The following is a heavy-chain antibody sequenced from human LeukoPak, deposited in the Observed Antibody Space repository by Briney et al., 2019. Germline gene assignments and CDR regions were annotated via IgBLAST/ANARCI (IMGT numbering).Heavy chain of an antibody. CDR2: IKQDGSEK. V-gene: IGHV3-7*03. CDR1: GFTFSNYW. Sequence: GGSLRLSCAASGFTFSNYWMSWVRQAPGKGLEWVANIKQDGSEKYYVDSEKGRFTISRDNAKNSLYLQMNSLRAEDTAVYYCARSLRFLEWGSGYYYMDVWGKGTTVTVSS. D-gene: IGHD3-3*01. J-gene: IGHJ6*03. CDR3: ARSLRFLEWGSGYYYMDV.